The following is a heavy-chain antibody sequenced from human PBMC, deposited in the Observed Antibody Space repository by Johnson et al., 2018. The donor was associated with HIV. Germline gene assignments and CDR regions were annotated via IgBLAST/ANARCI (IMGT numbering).Heavy chain of an antibody. CDR2: IYSGGST. CDR1: GFTVSSNY. CDR3: ARDKGGIVGYDAFDI. V-gene: IGHV3-66*01. Sequence: VQLVESGGGLVQPGGSLRLSCAASGFTVSSNYMSWVRQAPGQGLEWVSVIYSGGSTYYADSVKGRFTISRDHSKNTLYLQMSSLRAEDTAVYYCARDKGGIVGYDAFDIWGQGTRVTVSS. J-gene: IGHJ3*02. D-gene: IGHD1-26*01.